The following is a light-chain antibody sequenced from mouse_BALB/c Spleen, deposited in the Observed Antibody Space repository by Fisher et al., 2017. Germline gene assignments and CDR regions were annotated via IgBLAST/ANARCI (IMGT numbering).Light chain of an antibody. CDR2: DTS. V-gene: IGKV4-59*01. J-gene: IGKJ1*01. CDR3: HQWSSWT. Sequence: IVLTQTTAIMSASPGEKVTMTCSASSSVSYMHWYQQKSGTSPKRWIYDTSKLASGVPSRFSGSGSGTFYSLTISSVEAEDAADYYCHQWSSWTFGGGTKLEIK. CDR1: SSVSY.